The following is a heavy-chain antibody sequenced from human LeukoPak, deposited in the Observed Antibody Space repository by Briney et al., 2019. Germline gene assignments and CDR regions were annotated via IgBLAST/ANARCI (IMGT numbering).Heavy chain of an antibody. CDR2: INHSGNT. CDR3: ARGLRPYYSLGPGEY. CDR1: GGSFSGDY. V-gene: IGHV4-34*01. Sequence: SETLSLTCAVYGGSFSGDYWSWIRQPPGKGLERIGEINHSGNTNYNPSLKSRVTMSVDTSKNQFSLKLSSVTAADTAVYYCARGLRPYYSLGPGEYWGQGTLVTVSS. J-gene: IGHJ4*02. D-gene: IGHD3-10*01.